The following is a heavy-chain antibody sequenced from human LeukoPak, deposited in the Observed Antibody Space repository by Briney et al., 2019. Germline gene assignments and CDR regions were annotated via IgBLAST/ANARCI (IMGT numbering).Heavy chain of an antibody. D-gene: IGHD3-3*01. CDR3: AKVDLNTDH. V-gene: IGHV3-30*02. CDR2: IRYDGSDK. Sequence: GGSLRLSCAASGFTFSNYGMHWVRQAPGRGLEWVAFIRYDGSDKYYADSVKGRITISRDNSKNTLYLQMNSLRAEDTGVYYCAKVDLNTDHWCQGTVVTVSS. J-gene: IGHJ4*02. CDR1: GFTFSNYG.